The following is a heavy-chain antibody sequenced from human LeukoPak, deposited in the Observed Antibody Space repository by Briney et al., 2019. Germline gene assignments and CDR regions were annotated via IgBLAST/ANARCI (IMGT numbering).Heavy chain of an antibody. V-gene: IGHV1-18*01. CDR3: VRDDQWLVDY. J-gene: IGHJ4*02. CDR1: GYTFIRSA. D-gene: IGHD6-19*01. CDR2: ISGYNGDR. Sequence: ASVKVSCKASGYTFIRSAISWVRQAPGQGLGWMGWISGYNGDRKYAQQFQGRVALTTDTSTSTAYMEVRSLRSDDTALYYCVRDDQWLVDYWGQGTLVTVSS.